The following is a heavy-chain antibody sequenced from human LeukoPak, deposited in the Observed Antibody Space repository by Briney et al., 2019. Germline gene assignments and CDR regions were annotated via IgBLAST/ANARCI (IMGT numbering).Heavy chain of an antibody. Sequence: SGPTLVKPTQTLTLTCTFSGFSLSPGGVGVGWILQPPGKALERLALIYWDDDKRYSPSLKSRLTITKDTSKNQVVLTMTNMDPVDTATYYCAQDILEWLFSHWGQGTLVTVSS. D-gene: IGHD3-3*01. V-gene: IGHV2-5*02. CDR1: GFSLSPGGVG. CDR3: AQDILEWLFSH. CDR2: IYWDDDK. J-gene: IGHJ4*02.